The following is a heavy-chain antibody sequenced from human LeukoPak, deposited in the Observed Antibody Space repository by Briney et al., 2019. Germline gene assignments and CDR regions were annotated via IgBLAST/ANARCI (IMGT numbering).Heavy chain of an antibody. CDR1: GFTFSGSA. J-gene: IGHJ4*02. CDR3: SRSGFDY. Sequence: GGSLTLSCAASGFTFSGSAMRWVRQASGKGLEGVGRVRSKPYNYATAYAGSGKGRCTISTDDSENTAYLQMNSLKTEDTAVYYCSRSGFDYWGQGTLGTVSS. CDR2: VRSKPYNYAT. D-gene: IGHD5-12*01. V-gene: IGHV3-73*01.